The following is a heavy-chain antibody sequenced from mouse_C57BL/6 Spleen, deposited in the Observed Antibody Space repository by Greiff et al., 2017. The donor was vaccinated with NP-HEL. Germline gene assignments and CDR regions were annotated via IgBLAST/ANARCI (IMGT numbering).Heavy chain of an antibody. Sequence: VQLQESGPELVKPGASVKISCKASGYAFSSSWMNWVKQRPGKGLEWIGRIYPGDGDTNYNGKFKGKATLTADKSSSTAYMQLSSLTSEDSAVYFCAREYYYGYYYAMDYWGQGTSVTVSS. V-gene: IGHV1-82*01. CDR3: AREYYYGYYYAMDY. CDR1: GYAFSSSW. J-gene: IGHJ4*01. CDR2: IYPGDGDT. D-gene: IGHD1-1*01.